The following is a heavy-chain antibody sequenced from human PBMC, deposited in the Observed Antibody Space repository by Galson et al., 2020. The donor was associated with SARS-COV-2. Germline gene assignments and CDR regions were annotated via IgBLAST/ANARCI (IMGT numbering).Heavy chain of an antibody. Sequence: PVKVSCKASGGTISSYAISWVRQAPGQGLEWTGGIITTFGTANYAQKFQRRVTTTAHASTSTAYMELSSLRSEDTAVYYCARDRALPLLWFGELPDPNRRDIYGMDVWGQGTTVTVSS. CDR1: GGTISSYA. J-gene: IGHJ6*02. CDR2: IITTFGTA. V-gene: IGHV1-69*13. D-gene: IGHD3-10*01. CDR3: ARDRALPLLWFGELPDPNRRDIYGMDV.